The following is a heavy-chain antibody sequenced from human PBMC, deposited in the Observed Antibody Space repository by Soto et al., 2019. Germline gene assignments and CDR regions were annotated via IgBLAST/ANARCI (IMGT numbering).Heavy chain of an antibody. CDR2: VNPIVSMS. CDR1: GDTFNFYS. Sequence: QVQLVQSGAEVKRPGSSVKVSCKASGDTFNFYSINWVRQAPGLGLEWMGRVNPIVSMSNYAQRFQGRVTMTADKSPSTAYMELSGLRSEDTAIYYCATSYGSGSRAFDYWGQGALVTVSS. D-gene: IGHD3-10*01. J-gene: IGHJ4*02. CDR3: ATSYGSGSRAFDY. V-gene: IGHV1-69*04.